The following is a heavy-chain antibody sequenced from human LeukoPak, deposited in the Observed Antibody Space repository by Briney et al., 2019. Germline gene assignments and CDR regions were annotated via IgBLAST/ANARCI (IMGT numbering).Heavy chain of an antibody. V-gene: IGHV1-69*05. D-gene: IGHD4-23*01. CDR3: ARAMPMVVTLPGKYYFDY. J-gene: IGHJ4*02. CDR1: GYTFTSYD. CDR2: IIPIFGTA. Sequence: SVKVSCKASGYTFTSYDINWVRQAPGQGLEWMGGIIPIFGTANYAQKFQGRVTITTDESTSTAYMELSSLRSEDTAVYYCARAMPMVVTLPGKYYFDYWGQGTLVTVSS.